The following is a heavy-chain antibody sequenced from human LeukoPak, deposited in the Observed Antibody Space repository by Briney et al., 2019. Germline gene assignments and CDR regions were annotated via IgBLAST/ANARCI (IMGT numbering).Heavy chain of an antibody. CDR1: GFPFSNYW. J-gene: IGHJ4*02. V-gene: IGHV3-7*05. Sequence: GGSLGLSCAASGFPFSNYWMSWVRQAPGKGLEWVASIKEDGSQKYYVDSVKGRFTISRDNTKNSLYLQMNFLRAEDTAVYYCARGLPRIGAFFDYWGRGAPVTVSS. CDR3: ARGLPRIGAFFDY. CDR2: IKEDGSQK.